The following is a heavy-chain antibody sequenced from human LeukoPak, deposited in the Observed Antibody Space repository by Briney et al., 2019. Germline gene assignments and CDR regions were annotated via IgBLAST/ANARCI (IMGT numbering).Heavy chain of an antibody. Sequence: PSETLSLTCSVSGGFISSLSYYWGWVRQPPGKGLEWIGSIYYGGRTYYNPSPKSRVTMPVDTSKNQFSLKLSSVTAADTAIYYCATSVTSSSGWYYGYWGQGSLVTVSS. D-gene: IGHD6-19*01. J-gene: IGHJ4*02. V-gene: IGHV4-39*01. CDR2: IYYGGRT. CDR3: ATSVTSSSGWYYGY. CDR1: GGFISSLSYY.